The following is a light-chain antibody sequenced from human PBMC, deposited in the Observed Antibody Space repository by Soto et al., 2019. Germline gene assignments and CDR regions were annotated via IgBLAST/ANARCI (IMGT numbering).Light chain of an antibody. CDR3: TSYTTTNTPYV. Sequence: QSVLTQPASVSGSPGQSITISCSGTSSDVGAYNFVSWYQVHPGRAPKLIISEVTVRPSGVSHRFAGSKSGNSASLTISGLHAEDEADYYCTSYTTTNTPYVFGSGTKLTVL. CDR2: EVT. V-gene: IGLV2-14*01. CDR1: SSDVGAYNF. J-gene: IGLJ1*01.